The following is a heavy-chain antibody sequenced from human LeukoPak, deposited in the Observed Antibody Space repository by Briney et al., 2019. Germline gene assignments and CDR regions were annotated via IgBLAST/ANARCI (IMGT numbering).Heavy chain of an antibody. CDR3: ARSQQLDHYYYYYMDV. Sequence: GGSLRLSCAASGFTFISYGMHWVRQAPGKGLEWVAFIRYDGSNKYYADSVKGRFTISRDNSKNTLYLQMNSLRAEDTAVYYCARSQQLDHYYYYYMDVWGKGTTVTVSS. J-gene: IGHJ6*03. D-gene: IGHD6-13*01. CDR2: IRYDGSNK. CDR1: GFTFISYG. V-gene: IGHV3-30*02.